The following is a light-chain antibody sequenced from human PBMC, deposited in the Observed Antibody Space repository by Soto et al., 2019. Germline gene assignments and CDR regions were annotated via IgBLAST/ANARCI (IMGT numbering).Light chain of an antibody. V-gene: IGLV3-21*04. J-gene: IGLJ1*01. CDR3: QVWDSSSDSYV. CDR1: NIGSKS. CDR2: YDS. Sequence: SYELTQPPSVSVAPGKTARITCGGNNIGSKSMHWYQQKPGQAPVLVIYYDSDRPSGIPERFSGSNSGNTATLTISRVEAGDEADYYCQVWDSSSDSYVFGTGTKLTVL.